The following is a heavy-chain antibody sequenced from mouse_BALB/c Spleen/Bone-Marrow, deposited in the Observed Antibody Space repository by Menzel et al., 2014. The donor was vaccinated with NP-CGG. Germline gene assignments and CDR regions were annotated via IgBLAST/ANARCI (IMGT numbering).Heavy chain of an antibody. D-gene: IGHD2-4*01. CDR2: IYPSDSYT. CDR3: TRTYDYDEGGFDY. CDR1: GYTFTSYW. J-gene: IGHJ2*01. Sequence: VKLQESGAEQVRPGASVKLSCKASGYTFTSYWINWVKQRPGQGLEWIGNIYPSDSYTNYNQKFKDKATLTVDKSSSTAYMQLSSPTSEDSAVYYCTRTYDYDEGGFDYWGQGTTLTVSS. V-gene: IGHV1-69*02.